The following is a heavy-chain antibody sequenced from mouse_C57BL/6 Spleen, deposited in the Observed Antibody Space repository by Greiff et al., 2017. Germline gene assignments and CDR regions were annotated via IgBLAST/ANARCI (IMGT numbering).Heavy chain of an antibody. J-gene: IGHJ2*01. D-gene: IGHD1-1*01. CDR1: GYTFTSYW. CDR2: IYPGSGST. CDR3: ARRRVVATPFFDY. V-gene: IGHV1-55*01. Sequence: QVQLQQPGAELVKPGASVKRSCKASGYTFTSYWITWVKQRPGQGLEWIGDIYPGSGSTNYNEKFKSKATLTVDTSSSTAYMQLSSLTSEDSAVYYCARRRVVATPFFDYWGQGTTLTVSS.